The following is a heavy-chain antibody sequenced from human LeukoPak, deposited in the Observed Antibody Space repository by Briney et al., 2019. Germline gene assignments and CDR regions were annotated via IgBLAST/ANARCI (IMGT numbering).Heavy chain of an antibody. V-gene: IGHV3-21*01. CDR2: ISSSSSYI. CDR1: GFTFSSYS. J-gene: IGHJ4*02. Sequence: GGSLTLSCAASGFTFSSYSMNWVRQAPGKGLEWVSSISSSSSYIYYADSVKGRFTISRDNAKNSLYLQMNSLRAEDTAVYYCARDVAVAAIDYWGQGTLVTVSS. D-gene: IGHD6-19*01. CDR3: ARDVAVAAIDY.